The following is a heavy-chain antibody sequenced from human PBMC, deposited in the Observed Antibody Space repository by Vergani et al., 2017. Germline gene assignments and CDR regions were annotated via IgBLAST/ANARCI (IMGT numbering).Heavy chain of an antibody. D-gene: IGHD2-2*01. V-gene: IGHV3-23*01. CDR3: AKVWCXTSCPYWGGACDG. Sequence: QLLESGGGLIQPGGSLRLSCAASGFTFNSYAMTWVRQAPGKGLEWVSGINNNGGSTYYADSVKGRFTISRDNSKNPLYLQMTDLRAEDTATCYCAKVWCXTSCPYWGGACDGWVHGTMVTVSS. CDR2: INNNGGST. CDR1: GFTFNSYA. J-gene: IGHJ3*01.